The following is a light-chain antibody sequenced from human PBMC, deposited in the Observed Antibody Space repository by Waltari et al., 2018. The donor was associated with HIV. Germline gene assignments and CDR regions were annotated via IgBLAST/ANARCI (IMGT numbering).Light chain of an antibody. Sequence: SYELTQPPSVSVSPGQTASLTCSGDDLTKKYVSWYQQRPGQSPVLVIYQDARRPSGIPYRFSGSSSGNTATLTISGTQSRDEADYYCQALDSNSAVVGGGTKLTVL. CDR1: DLTKKY. V-gene: IGLV3-1*01. CDR3: QALDSNSAV. J-gene: IGLJ2*01. CDR2: QDA.